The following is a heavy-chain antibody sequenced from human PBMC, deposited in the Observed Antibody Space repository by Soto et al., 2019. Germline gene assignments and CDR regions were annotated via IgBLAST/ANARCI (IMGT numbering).Heavy chain of an antibody. CDR2: IDSSSGSI. J-gene: IGHJ3*01. D-gene: IGHD6-19*01. CDR3: VRDRMWEQWLGPHDAFEV. Sequence: EEQLVESGGGLVQPGGSLRLSCAASGFTFSPYSLSWVRQAPGKGLEWVSYIDSSSGSIYYAESVKGRFTISRDNAKKSLWLQMNRLRDEDTAMYYCVRDRMWEQWLGPHDAFEVWGQGTMVTVSS. CDR1: GFTFSPYS. V-gene: IGHV3-48*02.